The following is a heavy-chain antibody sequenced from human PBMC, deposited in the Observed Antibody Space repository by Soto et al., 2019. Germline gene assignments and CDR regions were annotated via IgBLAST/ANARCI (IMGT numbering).Heavy chain of an antibody. V-gene: IGHV1-69*01. CDR2: IIPMFATT. D-gene: IGHD6-13*01. Sequence: QVQLVQSGAEVRKSGSSVKVSCKAAGGTFSDYALSWVRQAPGQGLEWMGGIIPMFATTNYAQKFQGRVNITADDSATTAHMELSSLKSEDTAVYYCARGRGIGFSSTRNIYWYYNMDVWGQGTTVTVSS. CDR1: GGTFSDYA. J-gene: IGHJ6*02. CDR3: ARGRGIGFSSTRNIYWYYNMDV.